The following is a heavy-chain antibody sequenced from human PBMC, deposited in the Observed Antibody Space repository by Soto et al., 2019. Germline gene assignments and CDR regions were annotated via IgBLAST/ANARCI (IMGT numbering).Heavy chain of an antibody. J-gene: IGHJ1*01. CDR2: MSYDEENY. D-gene: IGHD2-15*01. CDR3: AKDPRTFTFGGNSYIRA. V-gene: IGHV3-30*18. Sequence: PGGSMRLSSEASGVSLSISTMAVVCQAPGKGMEWVAVMSYDEENYRYAESVKGRFTISRDISKNTLYLHMTDLRREDTGVYFCAKDPRTFTFGGNSYIRAWGQGILVTVYS. CDR1: GVSLSIST.